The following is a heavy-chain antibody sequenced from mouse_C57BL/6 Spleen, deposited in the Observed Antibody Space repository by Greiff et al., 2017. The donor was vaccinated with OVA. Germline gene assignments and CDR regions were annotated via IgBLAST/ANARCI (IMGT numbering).Heavy chain of an antibody. V-gene: IGHV1-81*01. CDR3: ARFYYDPGYFDY. D-gene: IGHD2-4*01. Sequence: QVQLKESGAELARPGASVKLSCKASGYTFTSYGISWVKQRTGQGLEWIGEIYPRSGNTYYNEKFKGKATLTADKSSSTAYMELRSLTSEDSAVYFCARFYYDPGYFDYWGQGTTLTVSS. J-gene: IGHJ2*01. CDR1: GYTFTSYG. CDR2: IYPRSGNT.